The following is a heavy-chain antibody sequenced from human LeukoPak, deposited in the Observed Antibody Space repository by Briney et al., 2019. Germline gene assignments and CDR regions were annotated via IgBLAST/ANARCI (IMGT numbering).Heavy chain of an antibody. D-gene: IGHD3-9*01. Sequence: TSETLSLTCTVSGGSISSYYWSWIRQPPGKGLEWIGYIYYSGSTDYNPSLKSRVTISVDTSKNQFSLKLSSVTAADTAVYYCARKYYDILTGYWYFDYWGQGNRVTLSS. CDR3: ARKYYDILTGYWYFDY. V-gene: IGHV4-59*01. CDR2: IYYSGST. CDR1: GGSISSYY. J-gene: IGHJ4*02.